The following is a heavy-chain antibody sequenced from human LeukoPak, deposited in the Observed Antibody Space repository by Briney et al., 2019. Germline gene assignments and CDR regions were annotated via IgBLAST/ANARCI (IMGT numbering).Heavy chain of an antibody. Sequence: GASVKVSCKASGYTFTGYYMHWVRQAPGQGLAWMGWINPNSGGTNYAQKLQGRVTMTTDTSTSTAYMELRSLRSDDTAVYYCAREKFGGVTTRSHAFDIWGQGTMVTVSS. CDR2: INPNSGGT. CDR3: AREKFGGVTTRSHAFDI. J-gene: IGHJ3*02. D-gene: IGHD3-16*01. CDR1: GYTFTGYY. V-gene: IGHV1-2*02.